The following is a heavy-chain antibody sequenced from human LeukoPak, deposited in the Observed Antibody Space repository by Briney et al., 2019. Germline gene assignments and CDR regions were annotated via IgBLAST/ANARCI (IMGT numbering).Heavy chain of an antibody. CDR1: GYIFTSYD. CDR3: ASLAAAGRAALQKGNYYYYYMDV. CDR2: MNPNSGNT. V-gene: IGHV1-8*01. Sequence: ASVKVSCKASGYIFTSYDINWVRQATGQGLEWMGWMNPNSGNTGYAQKFQGRVTMTRNTSISTAYMELSSLRSEDTAVYYCASLAAAGRAALQKGNYYYYYMDVWGKGTTVTVSS. D-gene: IGHD6-13*01. J-gene: IGHJ6*03.